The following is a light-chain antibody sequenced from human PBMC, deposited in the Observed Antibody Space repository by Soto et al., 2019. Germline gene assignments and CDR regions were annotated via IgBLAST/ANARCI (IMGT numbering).Light chain of an antibody. CDR3: LVSYTGYMV. CDR1: TGPVTSDHY. CDR2: DTR. V-gene: IGLV7-46*01. Sequence: QTVVTQEPSLTVSPGGTVTLTCGSSTGPVTSDHYPYWLLQRPGQAPRTLIYDTRYKKSWTPARFSGSLLGGKAALTLSGAQPEDEGDYYCLVSYTGYMVFGGGTKVTVL. J-gene: IGLJ2*01.